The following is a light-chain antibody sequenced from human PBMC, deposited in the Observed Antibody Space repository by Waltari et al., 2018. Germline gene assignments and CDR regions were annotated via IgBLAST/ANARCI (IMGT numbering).Light chain of an antibody. CDR1: QSVSSDY. CDR2: GAS. CDR3: QQYGTSPRT. Sequence: EIVLTQSPGTLSLFPGERATLSCGASQSVSSDYLAWYQQRPGQAPRLLIYGASRRPAGIPDMCSGSGSGTDFTLTITRLEAEDFAVYYCQQYGTSPRTFGQGTKVEIK. J-gene: IGKJ1*01. V-gene: IGKV3-20*01.